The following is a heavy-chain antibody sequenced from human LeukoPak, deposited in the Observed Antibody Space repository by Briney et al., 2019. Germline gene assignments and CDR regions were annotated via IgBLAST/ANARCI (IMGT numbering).Heavy chain of an antibody. Sequence: GESLKISRKGSGYSFTSYWIGWVRQMPGKGLEWMGIIYPGDSDTRYSPSFQGQVTISADKSISTAYPQWSSLKASDTAMYYCARTTVTTVLDYWGQGTLVTVSS. CDR3: ARTTVTTVLDY. D-gene: IGHD4-17*01. CDR2: IYPGDSDT. J-gene: IGHJ4*02. V-gene: IGHV5-51*01. CDR1: GYSFTSYW.